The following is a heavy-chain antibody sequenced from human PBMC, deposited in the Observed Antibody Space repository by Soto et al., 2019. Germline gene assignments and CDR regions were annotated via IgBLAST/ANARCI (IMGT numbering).Heavy chain of an antibody. D-gene: IGHD3-10*01. V-gene: IGHV1-18*01. CDR3: ARDGYMVRGVIITSTRSFDY. J-gene: IGHJ4*02. CDR1: GYTFTSYG. Sequence: QVQLVQSGAEVKKPGASVKVSCKASGYTFTSYGISWVRQAPGQGLEWMGWISAYNGNTNYAQKLQGRVTMTTDTSTSTAYVELRSLRSDDTAVYYCARDGYMVRGVIITSTRSFDYWGQGTLVTVSS. CDR2: ISAYNGNT.